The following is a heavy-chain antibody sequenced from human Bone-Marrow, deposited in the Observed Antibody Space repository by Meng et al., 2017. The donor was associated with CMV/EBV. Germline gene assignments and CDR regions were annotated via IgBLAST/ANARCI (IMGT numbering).Heavy chain of an antibody. Sequence: GASLKISCEASGFNFNNYWMTWVRQAPGKGLEWVASISQDGSEKYSVDSVKGRFTIARDNTQSSLHLHMNSLRAEDTSVYYCSRQLMWAFDIWGQGTMVTVSS. V-gene: IGHV3-7*01. D-gene: IGHD2-8*01. CDR3: SRQLMWAFDI. CDR1: GFNFNNYW. CDR2: ISQDGSEK. J-gene: IGHJ3*02.